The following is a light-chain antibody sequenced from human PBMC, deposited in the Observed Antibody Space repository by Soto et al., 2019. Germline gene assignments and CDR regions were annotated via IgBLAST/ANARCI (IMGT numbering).Light chain of an antibody. V-gene: IGKV3-11*01. Sequence: EIVLTQSPATLSLSPGERATLSCRASQSVSSYLARYQQKPGQAPRLLIYDASNSATGIPARYSGSGSGTDFTLPISRLEPEDFAVYYCQQRSNWPKTCGQGTKLEIK. CDR1: QSVSSY. CDR2: DAS. J-gene: IGKJ2*01. CDR3: QQRSNWPKT.